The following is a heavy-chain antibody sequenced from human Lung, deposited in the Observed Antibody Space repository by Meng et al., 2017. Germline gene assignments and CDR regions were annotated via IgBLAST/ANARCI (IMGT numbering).Heavy chain of an antibody. CDR3: ARGPTTMAHDFDY. V-gene: IGHV4-34*01. CDR2: INHSGST. D-gene: IGHD4-11*01. J-gene: IGHJ4*02. CDR1: GGSFSDYY. Sequence: VQLQQWGAGLLKPSETLSLPCVVSGGSFSDYYWSWIRSPQGKGLEWIGEINHSGSTNYNPSLESRATISVDTSQNNLSLKLSSVTAADSAVYYCARGPTTMAHDFDYWGQGTLVTVSS.